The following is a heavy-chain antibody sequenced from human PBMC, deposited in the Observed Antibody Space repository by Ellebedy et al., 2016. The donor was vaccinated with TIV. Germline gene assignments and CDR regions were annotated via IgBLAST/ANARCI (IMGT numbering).Heavy chain of an antibody. CDR3: ARRGSYGDYAVQINNWFDR. V-gene: IGHV3-7*01. CDR1: GFSFRSYW. D-gene: IGHD4-17*01. J-gene: IGHJ5*02. Sequence: GESLKISCVASGFSFRSYWMSWVRQAPGKGLEWVANIYQDGSEKYYVDSVKGRFTISRDNAKNSRYPQMNSLRVEDTAVYYCARRGSYGDYAVQINNWFDRWGQGTLVTVYS. CDR2: IYQDGSEK.